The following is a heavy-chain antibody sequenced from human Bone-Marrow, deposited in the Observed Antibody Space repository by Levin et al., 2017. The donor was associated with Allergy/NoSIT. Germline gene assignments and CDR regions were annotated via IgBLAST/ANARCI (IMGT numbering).Heavy chain of an antibody. CDR1: GGSISSGSDY. CDR2: IYASGST. CDR3: ARAERRGVAGPDGYYFDY. Sequence: LRLSCTVSGGSISSGSDYWSWIRQPAGKGLECIGHIYASGSTNSNPSLKSRVTISVDKSKTPFSLRPSPVTAADTAVYDCARAERRGVAGPDGYYFDYWGQGTLVSVSS. J-gene: IGHJ4*02. D-gene: IGHD6-19*01. V-gene: IGHV4-61*09.